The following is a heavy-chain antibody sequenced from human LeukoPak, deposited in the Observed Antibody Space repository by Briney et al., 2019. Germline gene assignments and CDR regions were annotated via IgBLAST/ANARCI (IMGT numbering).Heavy chain of an antibody. D-gene: IGHD3-10*01. Sequence: PGGSLRLSCAASGFTFSSYEMNWVRQAPGKGLEWVSYISSSGSTIYYADSVKGRFTISRDNAKNSLYLQMNSLRAEDTAFYYCARELRGARRWFDPWGQGTLVTVSS. V-gene: IGHV3-48*03. CDR1: GFTFSSYE. CDR2: ISSSGSTI. J-gene: IGHJ5*02. CDR3: ARELRGARRWFDP.